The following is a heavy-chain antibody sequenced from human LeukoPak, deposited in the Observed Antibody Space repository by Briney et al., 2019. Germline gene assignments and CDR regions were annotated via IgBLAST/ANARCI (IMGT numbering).Heavy chain of an antibody. CDR1: GGSFSGYY. CDR2: IYYSGST. J-gene: IGHJ6*02. Sequence: SETLSLTCAVYGGSFSGYYWSWIRQPPGKGLEWIGYIYYSGSTNYNPSLKSRVTISVDTSKNQFPLKLSSVTAADTAVYYCARHGGYNQYYYYYGMDVWGQGTTVTVSS. V-gene: IGHV4-59*08. CDR3: ARHGGYNQYYYYYGMDV. D-gene: IGHD5-18*01.